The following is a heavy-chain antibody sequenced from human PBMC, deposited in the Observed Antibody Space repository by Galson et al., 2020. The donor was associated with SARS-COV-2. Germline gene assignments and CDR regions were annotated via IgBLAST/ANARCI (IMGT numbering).Heavy chain of an antibody. Sequence: ETSETLSLTCSVSDVSMTSYYSSWIRQPPGKGLEWIGYISYSGSTSYNPSPRGRVTILVDLSKNQFSLNLSSVTAADTAVYYCARDPAPLYGDNYYYGMDVWGRGTTVTVSS. D-gene: IGHD4-17*01. J-gene: IGHJ6*02. CDR3: ARDPAPLYGDNYYYGMDV. V-gene: IGHV4-59*01. CDR2: ISYSGST. CDR1: DVSMTSYY.